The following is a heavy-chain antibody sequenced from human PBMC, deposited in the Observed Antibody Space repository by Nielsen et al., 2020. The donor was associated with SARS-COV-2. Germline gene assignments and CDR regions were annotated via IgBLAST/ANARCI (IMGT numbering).Heavy chain of an antibody. Sequence: SETLSLTCAVYGGPFGGYYWSWIRQSPGKGLEWIGEVNYRGGTNYNPSLTTRLIISSDKSKNQFSLRLRSVTAADTAIYYCARGRDTTTNSYLDVWGQGTTVTVSS. CDR2: VNYRGGT. CDR3: ARGRDTTTNSYLDV. CDR1: GGPFGGYY. J-gene: IGHJ6*02. D-gene: IGHD4-17*01. V-gene: IGHV4-34*01.